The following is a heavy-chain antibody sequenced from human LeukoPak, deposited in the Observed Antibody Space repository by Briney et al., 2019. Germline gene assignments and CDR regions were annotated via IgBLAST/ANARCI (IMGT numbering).Heavy chain of an antibody. CDR3: ARSRGYSYGTTFLDY. J-gene: IGHJ4*02. CDR1: GGSISSYY. D-gene: IGHD5-18*01. Sequence: PSETLSLICTVSGGSISSYYWSWVRQPPGKGLEWIGYIYYIGSTNYNPSLKSRVTISVDTSKNQFSLKLSSVTAADTAVYYCARSRGYSYGTTFLDYWGQGTLVTVSP. CDR2: IYYIGST. V-gene: IGHV4-59*08.